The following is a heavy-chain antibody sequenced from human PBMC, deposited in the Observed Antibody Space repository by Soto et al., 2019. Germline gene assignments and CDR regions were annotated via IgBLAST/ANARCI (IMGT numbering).Heavy chain of an antibody. CDR3: ARDWVPTWEPLAHDAFDI. D-gene: IGHD1-26*01. J-gene: IGHJ3*02. Sequence: QVQLVQSGAEVKKPGASVKVSCKASGYTFTSYGISWVRQAPGQGLEWMGWISAYNGNTNYAQKLQGRVTMTTDTSPSTAYMELRSLRSDDTALYYCARDWVPTWEPLAHDAFDIWGQGTMVTVSS. V-gene: IGHV1-18*01. CDR1: GYTFTSYG. CDR2: ISAYNGNT.